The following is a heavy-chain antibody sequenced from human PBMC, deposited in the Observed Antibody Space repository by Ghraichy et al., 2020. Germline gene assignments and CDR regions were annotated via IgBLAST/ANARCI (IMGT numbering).Heavy chain of an antibody. CDR2: ISISTNTI. CDR3: VRGRYCVAGGCYLDL. Sequence: GGSLRLSCAASGFTLSTYSMTWARQAPGKGPEWISFISISTNTIYYADSVKGRFTISRDNAKNLLYLQMNSLRDEDTAVYYCVRGRYCVAGGCYLDLWGQGTLVTVSS. D-gene: IGHD2-15*01. V-gene: IGHV3-48*02. J-gene: IGHJ4*02. CDR1: GFTLSTYS.